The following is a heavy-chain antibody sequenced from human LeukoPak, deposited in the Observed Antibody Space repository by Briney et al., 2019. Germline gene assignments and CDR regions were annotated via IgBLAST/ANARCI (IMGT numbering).Heavy chain of an antibody. D-gene: IGHD3-9*01. CDR2: ITGSDGTS. CDR1: GFTFSGSA. Sequence: GGSLRLSCAASGFTFSGSAMHWVRQAPGKGLEWVSAITGSDGTSHYADSVKGRFTISRDNSKNTVYLQVNSLRAEDTAVYYCAKWGDYDILTGYYVPDYWGQGTLVTVSS. V-gene: IGHV3-23*01. J-gene: IGHJ4*02. CDR3: AKWGDYDILTGYYVPDY.